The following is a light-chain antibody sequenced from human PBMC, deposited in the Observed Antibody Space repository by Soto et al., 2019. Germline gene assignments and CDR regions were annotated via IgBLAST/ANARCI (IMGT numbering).Light chain of an antibody. J-gene: IGKJ5*01. CDR3: QQYDKWPPIT. CDR1: QSVSDR. V-gene: IGKV3-15*01. CDR2: GAS. Sequence: EIIMTQSPATLSVSPGERATLSCRASQSVSDRLAWYQQKPGQAPRLLMYGASTRATGIPARFSGSGSGTEFTLTISGLQSEDFAVYYCQQYDKWPPITFGQGTRLEIK.